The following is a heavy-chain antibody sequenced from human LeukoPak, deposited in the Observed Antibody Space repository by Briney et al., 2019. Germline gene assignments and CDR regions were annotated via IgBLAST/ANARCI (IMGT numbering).Heavy chain of an antibody. CDR2: ISGSGGIT. Sequence: PGGSLRLSCAASGFTFRSYAMSWVRQAPGKGLEWVSIISGSGGITYYADSVRGRFAISRDNSKNTLYLQMNSLRAEDSAIYYCAKGQKLFGGVIVFIDSWGQGAQVTVSS. CDR3: AKGQKLFGGVIVFIDS. CDR1: GFTFRSYA. J-gene: IGHJ4*02. V-gene: IGHV3-23*01. D-gene: IGHD3-16*02.